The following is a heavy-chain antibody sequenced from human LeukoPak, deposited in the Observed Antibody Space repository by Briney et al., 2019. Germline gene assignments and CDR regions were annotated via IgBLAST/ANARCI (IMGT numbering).Heavy chain of an antibody. J-gene: IGHJ4*02. CDR3: AREGGEDYDSSGYYLVY. Sequence: ASVKVSCKASGYTFTSYYMHWVRQAPGQGPEWMGIINPSGGSTSYAQKFQGRVTMTRDTSTSTVYMELSSLRSEDTAVYYCAREGGEDYDSSGYYLVYWGQGTLVTVSS. CDR2: INPSGGST. V-gene: IGHV1-46*03. D-gene: IGHD3-22*01. CDR1: GYTFTSYY.